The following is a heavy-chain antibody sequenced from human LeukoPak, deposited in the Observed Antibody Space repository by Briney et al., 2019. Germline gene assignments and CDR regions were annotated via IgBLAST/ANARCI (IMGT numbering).Heavy chain of an antibody. J-gene: IGHJ4*02. CDR3: ARKGPEHLPTYFDH. CDR1: GGSISNYH. D-gene: IGHD2-21*01. CDR2: IWPSGST. Sequence: SETVSLTCTVSGGSISNYHWSWIRQSPGQGLEWIGYIWPSGSTNYNPSLSGRVAISLDKSRNHFTLMATAVTAADTAFYYCARKGPEHLPTYFDHWGRGILVTVSS. V-gene: IGHV4-4*08.